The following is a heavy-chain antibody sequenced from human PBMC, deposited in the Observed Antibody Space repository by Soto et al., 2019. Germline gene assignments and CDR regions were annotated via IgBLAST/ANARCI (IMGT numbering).Heavy chain of an antibody. V-gene: IGHV4-31*03. CDR1: GRSVSSGGYY. Sequence: SETLSLTCTVSGRSVSSGGYYWTWIRQHPGRGLEWIGYIYHIGSPYYNPSLESRVTISLDTSKNQFSLNLTSVTAADTAIYYCVRDRALDSSGHWFDTWGQGTLVTVS. D-gene: IGHD6-19*01. CDR3: VRDRALDSSGHWFDT. CDR2: IYHIGSP. J-gene: IGHJ5*02.